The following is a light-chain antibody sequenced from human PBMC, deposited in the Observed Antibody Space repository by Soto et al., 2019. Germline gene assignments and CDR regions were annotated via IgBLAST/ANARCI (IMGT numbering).Light chain of an antibody. CDR3: QQRSNWRPGVYT. V-gene: IGKV3-11*01. J-gene: IGKJ2*01. CDR2: DAS. CDR1: QSVSSY. Sequence: EIVLTQSPATLSLSPGERATLSCRASQSVSSYLAWYQQKPGQAPRLLIYDASNRATGIPARFSGSGSGTDFTLTISSLEPEDFAVYYCQQRSNWRPGVYTFGPGTKLEIK.